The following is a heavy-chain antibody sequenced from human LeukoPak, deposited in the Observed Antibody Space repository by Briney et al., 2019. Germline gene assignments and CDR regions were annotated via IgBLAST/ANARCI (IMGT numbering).Heavy chain of an antibody. CDR2: INPDSGGT. D-gene: IGHD4-17*01. Sequence: AAVQVSCKASGYTFTGYYMHWLRPATGQGREWMGWINPDSGGTNYAQKYQGRVTMTRDTSISTAYMELSRLRSDDTAVYYCASLPVTPDTHNFDYWGQGTLVTVSS. V-gene: IGHV1-2*02. CDR1: GYTFTGYY. CDR3: ASLPVTPDTHNFDY. J-gene: IGHJ4*02.